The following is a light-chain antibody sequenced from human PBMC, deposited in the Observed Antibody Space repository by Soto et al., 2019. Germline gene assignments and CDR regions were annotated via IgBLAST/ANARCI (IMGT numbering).Light chain of an antibody. CDR3: QQYESYPMT. CDR1: QSISSW. J-gene: IGKJ4*01. V-gene: IGKV1-5*03. Sequence: DGQMTQYPSTLSASVGDRVTITCRASQSISSWLAWYQQKPGKAPKLLISKASTLQTGVPRRFSGSGSGTEFTLTISSPQPDDFATYYCQQYESYPMTFGGGPRWRSN. CDR2: KAS.